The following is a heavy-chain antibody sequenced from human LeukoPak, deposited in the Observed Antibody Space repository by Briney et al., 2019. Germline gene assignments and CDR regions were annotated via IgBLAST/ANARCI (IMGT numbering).Heavy chain of an antibody. V-gene: IGHV4-59*01. CDR1: GGSISSYY. D-gene: IGHD3-3*01. Sequence: SETLSLTCTVSGGSISSYYWSWIRQPPGKGLEWIGYIYYSGSTNYNPSLKSRVIISVDTSKKQFSLRLSSVTAADTAVYYCARDNDSWSGYCRSWGMDVWGQGTTVTVSS. J-gene: IGHJ6*02. CDR3: ARDNDSWSGYCRSWGMDV. CDR2: IYYSGST.